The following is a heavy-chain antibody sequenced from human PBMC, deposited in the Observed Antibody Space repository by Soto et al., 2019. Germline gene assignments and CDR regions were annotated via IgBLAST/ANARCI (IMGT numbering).Heavy chain of an antibody. CDR3: ARDIVVVPAAKNTDAFDI. CDR1: GYTFTSYG. Sequence: ASVKVSCKASGYTFTSYGISWVRQAPGQGLEWMGWISAYNGNTNYAQKLQGRVTMTTDTSTSTAYMELRSLRSDDTAVYYCARDIVVVPAAKNTDAFDIWGQGTMVTVSS. J-gene: IGHJ3*02. CDR2: ISAYNGNT. V-gene: IGHV1-18*01. D-gene: IGHD2-2*01.